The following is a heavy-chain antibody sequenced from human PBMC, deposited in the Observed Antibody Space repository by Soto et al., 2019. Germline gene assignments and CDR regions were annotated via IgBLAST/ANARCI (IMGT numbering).Heavy chain of an antibody. Sequence: SETLSLTCTVTGASIISSSFYWGWIRQPPGKGLESIANIYYDGSTYYNPSLKSRVTISFDTSKNQFSLKLSSVTAADTAVYYCARRLYYDSSGFEGGGMDVWGQGTTVS. D-gene: IGHD3-22*01. CDR2: IYYDGST. CDR1: GASIISSSFY. J-gene: IGHJ6*02. CDR3: ARRLYYDSSGFEGGGMDV. V-gene: IGHV4-39*01.